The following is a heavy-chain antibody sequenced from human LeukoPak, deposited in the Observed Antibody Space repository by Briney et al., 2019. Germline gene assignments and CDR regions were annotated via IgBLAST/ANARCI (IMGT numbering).Heavy chain of an antibody. CDR2: IYYSGST. CDR1: GGPISSNY. Sequence: SETLSLTCTVSGGPISSNYWSWIRQPPGKGLEWIGCIYYSGSTNYNPSLKSRVSISVDRPKNQFSLKLSSVTAADTAVYYCARGTPGGSYWGQGALVTVSS. D-gene: IGHD3-16*01. J-gene: IGHJ4*02. V-gene: IGHV4-59*01. CDR3: ARGTPGGSY.